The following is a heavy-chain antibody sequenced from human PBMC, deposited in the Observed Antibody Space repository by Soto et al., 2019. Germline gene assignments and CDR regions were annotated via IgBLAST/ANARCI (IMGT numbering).Heavy chain of an antibody. Sequence: ASVKVSCKASGYTFTSYDINWVRQATGQGLEWMGWMNPNSGNTGYAQKFQGRVTMTTDTSTSTAYMELRSLRSDDTAVYYCARDRVGGYDSNMDVWGKGTTVTVSS. D-gene: IGHD5-12*01. J-gene: IGHJ6*03. V-gene: IGHV1-8*01. CDR3: ARDRVGGYDSNMDV. CDR1: GYTFTSYD. CDR2: MNPNSGNT.